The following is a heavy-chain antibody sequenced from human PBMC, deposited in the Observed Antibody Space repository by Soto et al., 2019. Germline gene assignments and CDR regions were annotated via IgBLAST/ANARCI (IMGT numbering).Heavy chain of an antibody. D-gene: IGHD6-6*01. J-gene: IGHJ4*02. CDR1: GFTFSDYY. CDR2: ISGSGGST. Sequence: GGSLRLSCAASGFTFSDYYMSWIRQAPGKGLGWVSAISGSGGSTYYADSVKGRFTISRDNSKNTLYLQMNSLRAEDTAVYYCAKEKVVADRPRVAKYFDYWGQGTLVTVSS. CDR3: AKEKVVADRPRVAKYFDY. V-gene: IGHV3-23*01.